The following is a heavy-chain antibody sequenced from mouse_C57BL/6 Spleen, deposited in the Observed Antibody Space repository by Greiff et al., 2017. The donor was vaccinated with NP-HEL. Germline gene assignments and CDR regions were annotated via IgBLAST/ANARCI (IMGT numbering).Heavy chain of an antibody. D-gene: IGHD3-1*01. CDR2: ISYDGSN. J-gene: IGHJ2*01. V-gene: IGHV3-6*01. CDR1: GYSITSGYY. CDR3: ARDGHYFDY. Sequence: EVKVEESGPGLVKPSQSLSLTCSVTGYSITSGYYWNWIRQFPGNKLEWMGYISYDGSNNYNPSLKNRISITRDTSKNQFFLKLNSVTTEDTATYYCARDGHYFDYWGQGTTLTVSS.